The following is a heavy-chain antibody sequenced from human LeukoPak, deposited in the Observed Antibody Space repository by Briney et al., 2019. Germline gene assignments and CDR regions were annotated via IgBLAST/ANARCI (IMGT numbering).Heavy chain of an antibody. V-gene: IGHV3-64*01. CDR2: VSSDGDGT. J-gene: IGHJ4*02. CDR1: GFTFSAYA. Sequence: GGSLRLSCAASGFTFSAYAMHWVRQAPGRGLEYVSGVSSDGDGTYYANSVKGRFTISRDNSKNTLYVQMGSLRPEDMAVYYCARGKQLTPDYWGQETLVTVSS. CDR3: ARGKQLTPDY. D-gene: IGHD6-13*01.